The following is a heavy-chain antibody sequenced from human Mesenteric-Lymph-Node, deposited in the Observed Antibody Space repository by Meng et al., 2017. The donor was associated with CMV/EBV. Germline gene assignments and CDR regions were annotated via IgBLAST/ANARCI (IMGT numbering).Heavy chain of an antibody. CDR2: ISSSSSYI. Sequence: GESLKISCAASGFTFSSYSMNWVRQAPGRGLEWVSSISSSSSYIYYEDSVKGRFTISRDNAKNSLYLQMNSLRAEDTAVYYCASLFYYDSSGSGDYWGQGTLVTVSS. D-gene: IGHD3-22*01. V-gene: IGHV3-21*01. CDR1: GFTFSSYS. J-gene: IGHJ4*02. CDR3: ASLFYYDSSGSGDY.